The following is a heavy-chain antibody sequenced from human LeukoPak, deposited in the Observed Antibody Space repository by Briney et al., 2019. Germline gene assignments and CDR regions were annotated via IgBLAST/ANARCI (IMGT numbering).Heavy chain of an antibody. D-gene: IGHD2/OR15-2a*01. J-gene: IGHJ3*02. CDR2: IRSKTNGGTR. CDR3: IRDYSNAHYDAFEI. Sequence: GGSLRLSCTSSGFRFGDHAMSWVRQAPGKGLEWVGFIRSKTNGGTREYAASVKGRFTISRDDSESIAYLEMNSLKTEDTAVYYCIRDYSNAHYDAFEIWGQGTMVTVAS. CDR1: GFRFGDHA. V-gene: IGHV3-49*04.